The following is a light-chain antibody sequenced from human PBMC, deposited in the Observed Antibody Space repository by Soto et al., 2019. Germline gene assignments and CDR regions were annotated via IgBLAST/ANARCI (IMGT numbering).Light chain of an antibody. Sequence: QSALTQPASVSGSPGQSITISCTGTSIDVGGYNYVSWYQQHPGKAPKFMIYYVSNRPSGVSNRFSGSKSGNTASLTISGIQAEDEAAYYCCSYTPRNTRQIVFGTGTKLTVL. CDR3: CSYTPRNTRQIV. CDR2: YVS. J-gene: IGLJ1*01. CDR1: SIDVGGYNY. V-gene: IGLV2-14*01.